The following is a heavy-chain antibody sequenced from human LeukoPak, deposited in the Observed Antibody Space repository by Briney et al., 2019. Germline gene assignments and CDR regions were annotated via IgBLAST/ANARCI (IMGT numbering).Heavy chain of an antibody. CDR3: AKEFTGWAFDI. Sequence: GGSLRLSCAASGFTFSGYSMSWVRQAPGKGPEWVSTISGGGGGTYYADSVKGRFTISRDNSKNTLYLQMHSLRAEDTAVYYCAKEFTGWAFDIWGQGTMVTVSS. CDR2: ISGGGGGT. CDR1: GFTFSGYS. J-gene: IGHJ3*02. V-gene: IGHV3-23*01.